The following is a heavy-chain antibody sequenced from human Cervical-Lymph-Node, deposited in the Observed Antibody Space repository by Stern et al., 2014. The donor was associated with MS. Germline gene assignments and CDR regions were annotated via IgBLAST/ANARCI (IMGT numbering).Heavy chain of an antibody. J-gene: IGHJ3*02. CDR1: GYTFTSYG. CDR3: ARGLLGSENAFDI. D-gene: IGHD2-15*01. Sequence: VQLVGSGAEVKQPGASVKGSCQASGYTFTSYGISWVRQAPGQVLEWMGWISAYNGTTNYAQKLQGRVTMTTDTSTSTAYMELRSLRSDDTAVYYCARGLLGSENAFDIWGQGTMVTVSS. V-gene: IGHV1-18*01. CDR2: ISAYNGTT.